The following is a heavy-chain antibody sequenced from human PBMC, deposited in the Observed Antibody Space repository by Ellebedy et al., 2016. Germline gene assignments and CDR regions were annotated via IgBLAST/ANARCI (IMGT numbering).Heavy chain of an antibody. D-gene: IGHD6-19*01. V-gene: IGHV3-21*06. CDR2: ISSTGTYI. Sequence: GGSLRLSCAASGYSFSNFAMSWVRQAPGKGLEWVSSISSTGTYIYYAGSVKGRFTISRDNAKNSLDLQMNSLRTEDTAVYYYASRAIAVSGTDPPRDYYYAMDVWGQGTTVTVSS. CDR3: ASRAIAVSGTDPPRDYYYAMDV. J-gene: IGHJ6*02. CDR1: GYSFSNFA.